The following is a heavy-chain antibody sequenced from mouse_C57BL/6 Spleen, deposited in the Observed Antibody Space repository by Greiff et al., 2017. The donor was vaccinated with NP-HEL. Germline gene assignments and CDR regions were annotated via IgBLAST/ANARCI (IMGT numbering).Heavy chain of an antibody. D-gene: IGHD1-1*01. CDR1: RYTFTDYY. CDR3: ARSRITTVPWFAY. J-gene: IGHJ3*01. V-gene: IGHV1-26*01. CDR2: INPNNGGT. Sequence: EVQLQQSGPELVKPGASVKISCKASRYTFTDYYMNWVKQSHGKSLEWIGDINPNNGGTSYNQKFKGKATLTVDKSSSTAYMELRSLTSEDSAVYYCARSRITTVPWFAYWGQGTLVTVSA.